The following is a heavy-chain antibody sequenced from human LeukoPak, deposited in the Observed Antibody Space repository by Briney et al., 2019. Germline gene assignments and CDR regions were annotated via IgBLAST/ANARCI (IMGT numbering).Heavy chain of an antibody. CDR3: ASTRRYCSSTSCQRAFDI. V-gene: IGHV4-59*12. D-gene: IGHD2-2*01. J-gene: IGHJ3*02. Sequence: PSETLSLTCTVSVASMTNYCWSWVRQPPGKGLEWIGYSCYSGTTNYSPSLKSRVTISADTSNKQFSLKLSSVTAADTAVYYCASTRRYCSSTSCQRAFDIWGQGTMVTVSS. CDR2: SCYSGTT. CDR1: VASMTNYC.